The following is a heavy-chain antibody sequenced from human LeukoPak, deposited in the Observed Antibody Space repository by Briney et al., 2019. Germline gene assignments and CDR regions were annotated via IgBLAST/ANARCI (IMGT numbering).Heavy chain of an antibody. Sequence: GESLKISCKGSGYSFTSYWIGWVGQMPGKGLEWMGITYPGDSDTRYSTSFQGQVAISADKSISTAYLQWSSLKASDTAMYYCARQYYAYYDSSGYYIDYWGQGTLVTVSS. J-gene: IGHJ4*02. D-gene: IGHD3-22*01. CDR3: ARQYYAYYDSSGYYIDY. CDR1: GYSFTSYW. V-gene: IGHV5-51*01. CDR2: TYPGDSDT.